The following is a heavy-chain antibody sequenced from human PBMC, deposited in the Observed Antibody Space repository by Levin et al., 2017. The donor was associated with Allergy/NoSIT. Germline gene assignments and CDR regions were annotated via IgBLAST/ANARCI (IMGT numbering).Heavy chain of an antibody. J-gene: IGHJ4*02. V-gene: IGHV4-34*01. CDR1: GGSFSGYY. D-gene: IGHD3-10*01. Sequence: SQTLSLTCAVYGGSFSGYYWSWIRQPPGKGLEWIGEINHSGSTNYNPSLKSRVTISVDTSKNQFSLKLSSVTAADTAVYYCARYYYGSGQDYWGQGTLVTVSS. CDR2: INHSGST. CDR3: ARYYYGSGQDY.